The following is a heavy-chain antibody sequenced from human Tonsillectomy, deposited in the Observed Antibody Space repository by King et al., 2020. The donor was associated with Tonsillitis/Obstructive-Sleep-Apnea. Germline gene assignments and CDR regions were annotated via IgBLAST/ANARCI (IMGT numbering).Heavy chain of an antibody. J-gene: IGHJ5*02. CDR3: AGVPSTTGTNGGWTWFDP. D-gene: IGHD1-1*01. CDR1: GFTFSTYA. Sequence: VQLVESGGGVVQPGRSLRLSCAASGFTFSTYAMHWVRQAPGKGLEWVALISYDGTNKYYADSLKGRFTISRDNSKNTLYLQMNSLRAEDTALYYCAGVPSTTGTNGGWTWFDPWGQGTRVTVSS. CDR2: ISYDGTNK. V-gene: IGHV3-30*04.